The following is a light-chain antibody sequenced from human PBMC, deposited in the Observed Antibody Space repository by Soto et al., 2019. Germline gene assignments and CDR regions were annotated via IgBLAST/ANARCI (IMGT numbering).Light chain of an antibody. CDR1: QSVSSSY. CDR2: GAS. CDR3: QQCGTSPLT. J-gene: IGKJ4*01. Sequence: EIVLTQSPGTLSLSPGERATLSCRASQSVSSSYLAWYQQKPGQAPRLLIYGASSRATGIPDRFSGSGSGTDFTHAISRLEPEDFAVYYCQQCGTSPLTFGGGTKVEIK. V-gene: IGKV3-20*01.